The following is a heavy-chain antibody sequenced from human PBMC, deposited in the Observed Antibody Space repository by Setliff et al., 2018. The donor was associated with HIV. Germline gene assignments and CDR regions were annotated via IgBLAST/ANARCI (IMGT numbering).Heavy chain of an antibody. J-gene: IGHJ1*01. D-gene: IGHD5-12*01. CDR2: IYHSGTT. V-gene: IGHV4-4*02. Sequence: PSETLSLTCAVSGGSISSSNWWSWVRQPPGKGLEWIGEIYHSGTTNYNPSLKSRVTISVDKSKNQFSLKLSSVTAADTAVYFCARDPGWAKPEYFHHWGQGTLVTVSS. CDR3: ARDPGWAKPEYFHH. CDR1: GGSISSSNW.